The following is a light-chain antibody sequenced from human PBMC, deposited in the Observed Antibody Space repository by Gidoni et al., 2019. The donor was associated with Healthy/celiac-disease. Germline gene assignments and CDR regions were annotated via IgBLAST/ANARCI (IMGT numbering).Light chain of an antibody. CDR1: KSVSSS. CDR3: QQRSNWPPVFT. V-gene: IGKV3-11*01. CDR2: DAS. Sequence: EIVLAHSPATLSLSPGERATLPCRASKSVSSSLAWSQPQPGQAPRPLIHDASNRATGTPARFSGSGSGTDFTLTITSIEPEDFAVYYCQQRSNWPPVFTFXPXTKVDIK. J-gene: IGKJ3*01.